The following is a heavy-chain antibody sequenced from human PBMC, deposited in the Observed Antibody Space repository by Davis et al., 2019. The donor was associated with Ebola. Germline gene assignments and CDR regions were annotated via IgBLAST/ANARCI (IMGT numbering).Heavy chain of an antibody. CDR2: IKSDGSTT. Sequence: PGGSLRLSCAASGFTFSRHWMHWVRQAPGKGLVWVSRIKSDGSTTNYADSVKGRFIISRDNAKNSLYLQLNSLRPEDTALYYCARAPAGRWQWPGTACEYWGQGTLVTVSS. CDR1: GFTFSRHW. CDR3: ARAPAGRWQWPGTACEY. D-gene: IGHD6-19*01. V-gene: IGHV3-74*01. J-gene: IGHJ4*02.